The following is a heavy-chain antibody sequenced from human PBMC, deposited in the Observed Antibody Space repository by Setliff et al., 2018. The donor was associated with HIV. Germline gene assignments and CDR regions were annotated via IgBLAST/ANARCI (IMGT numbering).Heavy chain of an antibody. V-gene: IGHV4-61*02. J-gene: IGHJ4*02. Sequence: SETLSLTCTVSGGSISSGSYYWSWIRQPAGKGLGWIGRIYTSGSTNYNPSLKSRVTISVDTSKKQFSMKLSSVTAADTAVYYCARHDSGGDYSLDYWGQGTLVTVSS. CDR2: IYTSGST. CDR3: ARHDSGGDYSLDY. D-gene: IGHD3-22*01. CDR1: GGSISSGSYY.